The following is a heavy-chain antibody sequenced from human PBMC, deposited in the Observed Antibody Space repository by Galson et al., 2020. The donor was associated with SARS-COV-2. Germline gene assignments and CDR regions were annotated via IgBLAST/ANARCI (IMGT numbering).Heavy chain of an antibody. CDR2: ISVYNGNT. CDR3: ARDNTGITIFGVVPGEYGMDI. V-gene: IGHV1-18*04. J-gene: IGHJ6*02. CDR1: GYTFINYE. D-gene: IGHD3-3*01. Sequence: ASVQVSCKASGYTFINYEINWVRQLPGQGLEWMGWISVYNGNTNYAQKFQGRVTMTTDTSTSTAYMELRSLRSDDTAVYYCARDNTGITIFGVVPGEYGMDIWGQGTTVTVSS.